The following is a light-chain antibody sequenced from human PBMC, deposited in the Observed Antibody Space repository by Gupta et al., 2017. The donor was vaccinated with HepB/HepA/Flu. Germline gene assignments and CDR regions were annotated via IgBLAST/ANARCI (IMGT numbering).Light chain of an antibody. CDR2: QVS. CDR3: IQGTHGHT. J-gene: IGKJ4*01. Sequence: DVVSTQSPLSLPVTLGQPASISCRSSQSLVFSDGNTFLHWFQQRPGQSPRRLLNQVSKRDSGVPERFSCSGSGTDFTLRISRVEAEDIAIYFGIQGTHGHTSGGPTKVEIK. V-gene: IGKV2-30*01. CDR1: QSLVFSDGNTF.